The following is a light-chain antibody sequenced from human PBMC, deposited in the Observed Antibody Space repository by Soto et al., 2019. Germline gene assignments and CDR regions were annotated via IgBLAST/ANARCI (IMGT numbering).Light chain of an antibody. CDR1: QSVSSN. CDR3: QQYNNWPIT. V-gene: IGKV3-15*01. J-gene: IGKJ5*01. CDR2: GAS. Sequence: ETVMTQSPATLSVSPGEGATLSCRASQSVSSNLVWYQHRPGQAPRLLIYGASTRATDIPARFSGSGSVTEFALTISSLQSEDFAVYYCQQYNNWPITFGQGTRLEIK.